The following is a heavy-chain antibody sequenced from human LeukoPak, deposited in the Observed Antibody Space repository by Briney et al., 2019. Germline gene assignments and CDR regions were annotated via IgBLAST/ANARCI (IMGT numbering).Heavy chain of an antibody. J-gene: IGHJ4*02. V-gene: IGHV4-39*01. Sequence: SETLSLTCTVSGGSFTSTNYYWGWIRQPPGKGLEWIGEINHSGSTNYNPSLKSRVTISVDTSKNQFSLKLSSVTAADTAVYYCARQWLVTYYFDYWGQGTLVTVSS. CDR3: ARQWLVTYYFDY. CDR1: GGSFTSTNYY. D-gene: IGHD6-19*01. CDR2: INHSGST.